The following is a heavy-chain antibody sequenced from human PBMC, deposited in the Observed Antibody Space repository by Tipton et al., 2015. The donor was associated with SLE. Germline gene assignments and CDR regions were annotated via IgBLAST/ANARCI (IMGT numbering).Heavy chain of an antibody. D-gene: IGHD1-7*01. CDR2: FSPYNGNT. CDR1: DYSFSSYG. CDR3: ALRSKLELGGAFDI. J-gene: IGHJ3*02. Sequence: QVQLVQSGAEVKKPGASVKVSCKASDYSFSSYGISWVRQAPGQGLEWIGWFSPYNGNTNSAQNLQGRVTMTTDTSTSTAYMELRSLRSDDTAVYYCALRSKLELGGAFDIWGQGTMVTVSS. V-gene: IGHV1-18*04.